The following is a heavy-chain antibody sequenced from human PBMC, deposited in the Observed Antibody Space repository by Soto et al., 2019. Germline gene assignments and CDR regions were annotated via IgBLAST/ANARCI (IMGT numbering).Heavy chain of an antibody. CDR1: GFTFSSYG. D-gene: IGHD4-17*01. CDR3: AKDHLETTVTTPSY. CDR2: ISYDGNNK. Sequence: VQLVESGGGVVQPGRSLRLSCAASGFTFSSYGMHWVRQAPGKGLEWVAVISYDGNNKYYADSVKGRFTISRDNFKNTLYLQMDSLRAEDTAMYYCAKDHLETTVTTPSYWGQATLVTVSS. V-gene: IGHV3-30*18. J-gene: IGHJ4*02.